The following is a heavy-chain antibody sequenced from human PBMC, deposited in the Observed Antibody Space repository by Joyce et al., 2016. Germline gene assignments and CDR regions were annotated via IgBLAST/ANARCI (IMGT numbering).Heavy chain of an antibody. CDR1: GDSVTSLF. V-gene: IGHV4-59*02. Sequence: QVHLQESGPGLVKPSETLSLTCTVSGDSVTSLFWNWIRQPPGKGMEWVAPISSTGSTKYNPSLKSRATISLDAPRNQFSLKFTSVTAADTAIYYCARDGGYYFDYWGQGTLVAVSS. J-gene: IGHJ4*02. CDR2: ISSTGST. D-gene: IGHD3-16*01. CDR3: ARDGGYYFDY.